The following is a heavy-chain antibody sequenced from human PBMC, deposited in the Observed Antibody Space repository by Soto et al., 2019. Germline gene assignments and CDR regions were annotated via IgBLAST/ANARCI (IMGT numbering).Heavy chain of an antibody. CDR1: GHSISNIDSF. D-gene: IGHD6-13*01. V-gene: IGHV4-30-4*08. J-gene: IGHJ6*02. CDR2: ISNFGTT. Sequence: RLEESGPGLVKPAQTLSLSCNVTGHSISNIDSFWTWIRQPPGKGLEWLGYISNFGTTNYKPCLKSRHTISLDRSKNRFSLELTSVTAADTAVYYGVRDVGIAASGTSGNDYFYGIAVWGQGTTVIVSS. CDR3: VRDVGIAASGTSGNDYFYGIAV.